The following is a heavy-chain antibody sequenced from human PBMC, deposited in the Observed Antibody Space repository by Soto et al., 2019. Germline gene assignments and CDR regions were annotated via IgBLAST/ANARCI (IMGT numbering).Heavy chain of an antibody. CDR3: AKATGSIFGVVTGGGGFDS. V-gene: IGHV3-30-3*01. CDR2: ISYDGSNK. CDR1: GFTFSSYA. Sequence: QVQLVESGGGVVQPGRSLRLSCAASGFTFSSYAMHWVRQAPGKGLEWVAVISYDGSNKYYADSVKGRFTISRDNSKNTLYLQMNSLRAEDTAVYYCAKATGSIFGVVTGGGGFDSWGQGTLVTVSS. D-gene: IGHD3-3*01. J-gene: IGHJ4*02.